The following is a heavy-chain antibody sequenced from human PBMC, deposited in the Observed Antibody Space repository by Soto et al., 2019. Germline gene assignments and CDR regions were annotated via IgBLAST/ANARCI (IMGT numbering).Heavy chain of an antibody. Sequence: QITLKESGPTLVKPTQTLTLTCTFSGFSLSTGGMGVGWLRQPPGKALEWLALIYWDGDRRYSPSLMNRLTIAKDTSKNQVVLTMANMDPVDTATYYCVHSRCGGDCLQSYSSHYYYGMDIWGQGTTVTVSS. J-gene: IGHJ6*02. CDR3: VHSRCGGDCLQSYSSHYYYGMDI. CDR2: IYWDGDR. V-gene: IGHV2-5*02. CDR1: GFSLSTGGMG. D-gene: IGHD2-21*02.